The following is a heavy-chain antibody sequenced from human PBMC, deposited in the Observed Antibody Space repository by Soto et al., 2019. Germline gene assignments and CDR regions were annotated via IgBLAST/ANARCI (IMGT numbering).Heavy chain of an antibody. CDR1: GFTFSSYG. CDR2: ISYDGSNK. CDR3: AKGGVTTGFFYYGMDV. V-gene: IGHV3-30*18. J-gene: IGHJ6*02. D-gene: IGHD4-17*01. Sequence: GGSLRLSCAASGFTFSSYGMHWVRQAPGKGLEWVAVISYDGSNKYYADSVKGRFTISRDNSKNTLYLQMNSLRAEDTAVYYCAKGGVTTGFFYYGMDVWGQGTTVTVSS.